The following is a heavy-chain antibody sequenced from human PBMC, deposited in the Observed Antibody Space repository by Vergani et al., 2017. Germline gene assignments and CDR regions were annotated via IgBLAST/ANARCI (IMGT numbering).Heavy chain of an antibody. J-gene: IGHJ4*02. CDR3: GGLAVFDY. CDR1: GFTFSNYD. V-gene: IGHV3-30*02. D-gene: IGHD3-16*01. CDR2: IRSDASNK. Sequence: QVQLVESGGGVVQPGGSLRLSCAASGFTFSNYDMHWARQAPGKGLEWVAFIRSDASNKYYGDSVKGRFTSRDNSKNTLYLQMNSLRAEDTAVYYCGGLAVFDYWGQGTLVTVSS.